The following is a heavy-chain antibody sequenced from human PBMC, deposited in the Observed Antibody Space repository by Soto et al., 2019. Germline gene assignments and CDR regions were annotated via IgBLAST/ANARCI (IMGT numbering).Heavy chain of an antibody. CDR3: ARGSRDSRGWSFDY. V-gene: IGHV3-23*01. Sequence: GGSLRLSCASSGFIFSNYAMTWVRQAPGKGLQWVSTIGGSGDDTFYGDSVKGRFAISRDNSKSTLSLQMSSLRAEDTAVYYCARGSRDSRGWSFDYWGQGTLVTVSS. CDR1: GFIFSNYA. J-gene: IGHJ4*02. D-gene: IGHD6-19*01. CDR2: IGGSGDDT.